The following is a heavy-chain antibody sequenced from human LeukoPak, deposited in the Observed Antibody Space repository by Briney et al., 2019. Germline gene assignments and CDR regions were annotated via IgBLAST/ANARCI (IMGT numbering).Heavy chain of an antibody. D-gene: IGHD5-12*01. V-gene: IGHV3-48*01. J-gene: IGHJ4*02. CDR2: ISSSSNTI. CDR1: EFTFSTYS. Sequence: PGGSLRLSCAASEFTFSTYSMNWVRQAPGKGLEWVSYISSSSNTIYYADSVKGRFTISRDNAKNSLYLQMNSLRAEDTAVYYCAREASGYPDYWGQGTLVTVSS. CDR3: AREASGYPDY.